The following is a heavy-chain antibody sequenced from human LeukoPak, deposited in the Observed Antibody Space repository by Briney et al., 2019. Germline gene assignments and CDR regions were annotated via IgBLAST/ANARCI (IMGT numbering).Heavy chain of an antibody. J-gene: IGHJ4*02. D-gene: IGHD3-10*01. CDR2: IYYSGST. CDR1: GGSINSGGYY. V-gene: IGHV4-31*03. Sequence: PSETLSLTCTVSGGSINSGGYYWSWIRQHPGKGLEWIGYIYYSGSTYYNPSLKSRVTISVDTSKNQFSLKLSSVTAADTAVYYCARDPQEYYYGSGGDWGQGTLVTVSS. CDR3: ARDPQEYYYGSGGD.